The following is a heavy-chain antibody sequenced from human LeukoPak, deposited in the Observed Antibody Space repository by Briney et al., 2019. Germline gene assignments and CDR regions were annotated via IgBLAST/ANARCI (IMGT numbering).Heavy chain of an antibody. CDR1: GGSISTYY. CDR2: ISYSVYT. CDR3: AREVVVVPAAIPYYYYGMDV. D-gene: IGHD2-2*01. V-gene: IGHV4-59*12. J-gene: IGHJ6*02. Sequence: PSETLSLTCTVSGGSISTYYWSWIRQPPGKGLEWIGYISYSVYTNYNPSLKSRVTISIDTSKNQFSLKLSSVTAADTAVYYCAREVVVVPAAIPYYYYGMDVWGQGTTVTVSS.